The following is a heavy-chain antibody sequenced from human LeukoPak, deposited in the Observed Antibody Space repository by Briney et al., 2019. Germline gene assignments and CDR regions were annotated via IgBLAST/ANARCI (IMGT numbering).Heavy chain of an antibody. CDR1: GGSFSGYY. J-gene: IGHJ6*02. V-gene: IGHV4-34*01. D-gene: IGHD2-15*01. Sequence: PSETLSLTCAVYGGSFSGYYWSWLRQPPGKGLEWIGEINHSGSTNYNPSLKSRVTISVDTSKNQFSLKLSPVTAADTAVYYCARSRSRLPTLNYYYYGMDVWGQGTTVTVSS. CDR2: INHSGST. CDR3: ARSRSRLPTLNYYYYGMDV.